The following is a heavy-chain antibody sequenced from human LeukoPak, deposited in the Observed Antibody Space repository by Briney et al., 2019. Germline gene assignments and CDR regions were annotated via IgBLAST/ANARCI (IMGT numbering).Heavy chain of an antibody. V-gene: IGHV4-34*01. CDR1: GGSFSGYY. D-gene: IGHD5-18*01. CDR2: INHSGST. CDR3: ARGGHSYGFDY. Sequence: SETLSLTCAVYGGSFSGYYWSWIRQPPGKGLEWIGEINHSGSTNYNPSLKSRVTISADTSKNQFSLKLSSVTAADTAVYYCARGGHSYGFDYWGQGTLVTVSS. J-gene: IGHJ4*02.